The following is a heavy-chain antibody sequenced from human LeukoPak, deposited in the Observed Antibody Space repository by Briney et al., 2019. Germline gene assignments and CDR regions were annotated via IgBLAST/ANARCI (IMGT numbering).Heavy chain of an antibody. CDR2: ISGSSKII. D-gene: IGHD2-2*01. J-gene: IGHJ6*02. Sequence: PGGSLRLSCAASGFTFSNYWMSWVRQAPGKGLERISYISGSSKIIHWAESLKGRFTISRDNAKNSLYLQMNSLRDEDTAVYYCARDYSSSGTFFGYYYGMDVWGQGTTVTVSS. CDR3: ARDYSSSGTFFGYYYGMDV. CDR1: GFTFSNYW. V-gene: IGHV3-48*02.